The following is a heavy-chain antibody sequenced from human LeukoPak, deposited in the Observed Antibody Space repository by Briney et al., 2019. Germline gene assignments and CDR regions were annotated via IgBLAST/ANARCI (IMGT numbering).Heavy chain of an antibody. D-gene: IGHD3-3*01. CDR1: GGAIGSYY. CDR2: IYYSGST. Sequence: SETLSLTCTVSGGAIGSYYWSWIRQPPGKGLEWIGYIYYSGSTNYNPSLKSRVTISVDTSKNRFSLKLSSVTAADTAVYYCARGRNYDFWSGYYGYWGQGTLVTVSS. J-gene: IGHJ4*02. V-gene: IGHV4-59*12. CDR3: ARGRNYDFWSGYYGY.